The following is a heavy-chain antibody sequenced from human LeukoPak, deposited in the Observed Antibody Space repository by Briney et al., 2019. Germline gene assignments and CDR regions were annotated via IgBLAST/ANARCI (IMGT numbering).Heavy chain of an antibody. CDR1: GYTFTGYY. Sequence: ASVKVSCKASGYTFTGYYTHWVRQAPGQGLEWMGWINPNSGGTNYAQKFQGRVAMTRDTSISTAYMELSRLRPDDTAVYYCARLFPGRYYDSSGYHHYPPDDYWGQGTLVTVSS. D-gene: IGHD3-22*01. CDR2: INPNSGGT. J-gene: IGHJ4*02. CDR3: ARLFPGRYYDSSGYHHYPPDDY. V-gene: IGHV1-2*02.